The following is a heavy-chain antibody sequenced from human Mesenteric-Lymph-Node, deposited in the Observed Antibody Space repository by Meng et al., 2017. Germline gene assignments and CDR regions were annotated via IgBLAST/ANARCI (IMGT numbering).Heavy chain of an antibody. D-gene: IGHD2-2*01. CDR2: INHSGST. J-gene: IGHJ4*02. CDR3: ARTIGGADIVVVPAAYYFDY. Sequence: QVQLQQRGAGLLKPSETPSLTCAVYGGSFSGYYWSWIRQPPGKGLEWIGEINHSGSTNYNPSLKSRVTISVDTSKNQFSLKLSSVTAADTAVYYCARTIGGADIVVVPAAYYFDYWGQGTLVTVSS. V-gene: IGHV4-34*01. CDR1: GGSFSGYY.